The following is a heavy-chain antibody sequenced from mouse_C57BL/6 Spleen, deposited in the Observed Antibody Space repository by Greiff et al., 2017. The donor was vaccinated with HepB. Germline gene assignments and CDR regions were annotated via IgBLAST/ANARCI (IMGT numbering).Heavy chain of an antibody. CDR2: IYPRSGNT. CDR3: AREIYYGSSYERFAY. J-gene: IGHJ3*01. V-gene: IGHV1-81*01. CDR1: GYTFTSYG. D-gene: IGHD1-1*01. Sequence: VQLQQSGAELARPGASVKLSCKASGYTFTSYGISWVKQRTGQGLEWIGEIYPRSGNTYYNEKFKGKATLTADKSSSTAYMELRSLTSEDSAVYFCAREIYYGSSYERFAYWGQGTLVTVSA.